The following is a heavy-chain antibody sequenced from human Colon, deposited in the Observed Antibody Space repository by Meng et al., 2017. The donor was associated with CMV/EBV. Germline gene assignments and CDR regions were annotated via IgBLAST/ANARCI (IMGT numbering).Heavy chain of an antibody. CDR1: GFNFNFYW. Sequence: GESLKISCEVSGFNFNFYWMSWVRQAPGKGLEWVANINRDGSEKNYVDSVKGRFTVSRDNVKNSPYLQMNSLRVEDMAVYYCAKGQGIIYDWGQGTLVTVSS. D-gene: IGHD5/OR15-5a*01. CDR3: AKGQGIIYD. J-gene: IGHJ4*02. CDR2: INRDGSEK. V-gene: IGHV3-7*01.